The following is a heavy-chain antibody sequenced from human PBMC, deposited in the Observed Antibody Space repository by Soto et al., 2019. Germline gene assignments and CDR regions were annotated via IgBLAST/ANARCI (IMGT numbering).Heavy chain of an antibody. D-gene: IGHD3-3*01. CDR1: GGSISSSSYY. V-gene: IGHV4-39*01. CDR2: IYYSGST. CDR3: ASTSDFWSGTTSP. Sequence: ETLSLPCTVSGGSISSSSYYWGWIRQPPGKGLEWIGSIYYSGSTYYNPALKSRVTISVDTSKNQFSLKLSSVTAADTAVYYCASTSDFWSGTTSPWGQGTLVTVSS. J-gene: IGHJ5*02.